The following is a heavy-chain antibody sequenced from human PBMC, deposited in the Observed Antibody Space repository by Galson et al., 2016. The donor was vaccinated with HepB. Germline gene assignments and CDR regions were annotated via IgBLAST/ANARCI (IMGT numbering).Heavy chain of an antibody. CDR1: GFTFSRYG. CDR3: ARDPQYQLTNYYYYGMDV. V-gene: IGHV3-33*01. J-gene: IGHJ6*02. CDR2: IWYDGSDK. Sequence: SLRLSCAASGFTFSRYGMHWVRQAPGKGLEWVAIIWYDGSDKYYADSVKGRFTISRDNSKNTLYLQMNSLRAEDTAVYYCARDPQYQLTNYYYYGMDVWGQGTTVTV. D-gene: IGHD2-2*01.